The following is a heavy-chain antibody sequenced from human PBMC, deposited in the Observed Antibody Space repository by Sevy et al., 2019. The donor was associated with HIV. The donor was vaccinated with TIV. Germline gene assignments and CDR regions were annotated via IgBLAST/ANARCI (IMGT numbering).Heavy chain of an antibody. J-gene: IGHJ4*02. V-gene: IGHV3-7*01. CDR1: GFTFSRYW. Sequence: GGSLRLSCAASGFTFSRYWMTWVRQAPGKGLELVANIKQDGSEKYSVDSVKGRFTISRDNAKNSLYLQMNSLRAEDTAVYYCARVRDDSSGFHLDYWGQGTLVTVSS. D-gene: IGHD3-22*01. CDR3: ARVRDDSSGFHLDY. CDR2: IKQDGSEK.